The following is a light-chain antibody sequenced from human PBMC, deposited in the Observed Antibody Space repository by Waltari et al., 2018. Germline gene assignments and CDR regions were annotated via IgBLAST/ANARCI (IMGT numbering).Light chain of an antibody. CDR3: QQYNYWPPA. Sequence: EIVMTHSPATLSVSTGERATLSCRASQSVSSNLAWYQQKPGQAPRLLISGASTRATGIPARFSGSGSGTEFTLTITSLQSEDFAVYHCQQYNYWPPAFGGGTKVEIK. J-gene: IGKJ4*01. V-gene: IGKV3-15*01. CDR2: GAS. CDR1: QSVSSN.